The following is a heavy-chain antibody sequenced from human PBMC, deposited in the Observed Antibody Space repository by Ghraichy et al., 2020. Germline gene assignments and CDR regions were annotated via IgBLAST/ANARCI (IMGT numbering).Heavy chain of an antibody. J-gene: IGHJ6*02. CDR2: IKSKTDGGTT. CDR1: GFTFSNAW. V-gene: IGHV3-15*01. Sequence: GALRLSCAASGFTFSNAWMSWVRQAPGKGLEWVGRIKSKTDGGTTDYAAPVKGRFTISRDDSKNTLYLQMNSLKTEDTAVYYCTSRVLLLGYGMDVWGQGTTVTVSS. D-gene: IGHD3-10*01. CDR3: TSRVLLLGYGMDV.